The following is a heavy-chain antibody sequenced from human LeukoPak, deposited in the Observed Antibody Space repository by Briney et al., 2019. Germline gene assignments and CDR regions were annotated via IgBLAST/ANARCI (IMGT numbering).Heavy chain of an antibody. J-gene: IGHJ4*02. CDR2: ISGSGGST. CDR1: GFTFSSYA. CDR3: AIKPGIAAAGNNY. D-gene: IGHD6-13*01. V-gene: IGHV3-23*01. Sequence: GGSLRLSCAASGFTFSSYAMSWVRQAPGKGLEWVLAISGSGGSTYYADSVKGRFTISRDNSKNTLYLQMNSLRAEDTAVYYCAIKPGIAAAGNNYWGQGTLVTVSS.